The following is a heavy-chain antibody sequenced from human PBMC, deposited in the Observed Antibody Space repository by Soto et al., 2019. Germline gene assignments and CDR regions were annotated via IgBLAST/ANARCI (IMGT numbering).Heavy chain of an antibody. CDR1: GFTFSSYA. D-gene: IGHD4-17*01. J-gene: IGHJ4*02. Sequence: EVQLLESGGGLVQPGGSLRLSCAASGFTFSSYAMSWVRQAPGKGLEWVSVIGGSGKYTFYADSVKGRFTISRDNSKNTLYLQMSSLRAEDTAIYYCAKFMPTVIAFDYWGQGTLVTVSS. CDR2: IGGSGKYT. CDR3: AKFMPTVIAFDY. V-gene: IGHV3-23*01.